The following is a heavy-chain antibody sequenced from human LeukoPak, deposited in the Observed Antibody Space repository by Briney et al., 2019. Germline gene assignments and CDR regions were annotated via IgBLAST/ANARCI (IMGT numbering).Heavy chain of an antibody. V-gene: IGHV4-61*02. CDR2: ISSSGST. CDR1: GDSISSGDYY. CDR3: ARRGQEGAFDI. J-gene: IGHJ3*02. Sequence: SETLSLTCTVSGDSISSGDYYWSWIRQPAGKGLEWIGRISSSGSTNYNPSLKSRVTISVDTSKNQFSLKLSSVTAADTAVYYCARRGQEGAFDIWGQGTMVTVSS.